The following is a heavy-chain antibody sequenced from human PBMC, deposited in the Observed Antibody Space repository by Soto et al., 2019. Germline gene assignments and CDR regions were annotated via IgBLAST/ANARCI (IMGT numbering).Heavy chain of an antibody. CDR1: GFTFSSYS. CDR2: ISSSSSTI. Sequence: PGGSLRLSCAASGFTFSSYSMNWVRQAPGKGLEWVSYISSSSSTIYYADSVKGRFTISRDNAKDSLYLQMNSLRDEDTAVYYCARVAYSGSYYASFDYWGQGTPVTVSS. J-gene: IGHJ4*02. D-gene: IGHD1-26*01. V-gene: IGHV3-48*02. CDR3: ARVAYSGSYYASFDY.